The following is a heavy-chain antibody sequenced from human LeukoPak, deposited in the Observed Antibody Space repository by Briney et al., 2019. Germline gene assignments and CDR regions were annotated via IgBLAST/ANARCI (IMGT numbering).Heavy chain of an antibody. Sequence: SQTLSLTCAISGDSVSSNSAAWNWLRQSPSRGLEWLGRTYYRSKWYNDYAVSVKSQITINPDTSKNQFSLQLNSVTPEDTAVYYCARERVDYYDSSGYLDYWGQGTLVTVSS. D-gene: IGHD3-22*01. CDR2: TYYRSKWYN. V-gene: IGHV6-1*01. CDR1: GDSVSSNSAA. J-gene: IGHJ4*02. CDR3: ARERVDYYDSSGYLDY.